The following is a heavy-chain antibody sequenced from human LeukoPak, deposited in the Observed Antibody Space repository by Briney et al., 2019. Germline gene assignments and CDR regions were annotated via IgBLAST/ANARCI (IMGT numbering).Heavy chain of an antibody. J-gene: IGHJ6*03. CDR1: GGSFSGYY. Sequence: SETLSLTCAVYGGSFSGYYWSWIRQPPGKGLDWIGEINHSGSTNYNPSLKSRVTISVDTSKNQFSLKLSSVTAADTAVYYCAIAARYYYYYYMDVWGKGTTVTVSS. D-gene: IGHD6-6*01. CDR2: INHSGST. V-gene: IGHV4-34*01. CDR3: AIAARYYYYYYMDV.